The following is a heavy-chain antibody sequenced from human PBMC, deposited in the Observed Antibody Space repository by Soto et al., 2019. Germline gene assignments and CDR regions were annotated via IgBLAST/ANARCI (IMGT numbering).Heavy chain of an antibody. J-gene: IGHJ3*01. CDR3: ARWSAIVGGAEALDV. D-gene: IGHD1-26*01. Sequence: QVPLVQSGAEVKKPGASVRVSCKTSGYTFINYGITWVRQAPGQGLEWMGWLSAYNGDTSSSEKLQDRFTMTTDTSTNTVYMDLRSLTSDDTAVYYCARWSAIVGGAEALDVWGKGTMVIVSS. V-gene: IGHV1-18*01. CDR2: LSAYNGDT. CDR1: GYTFINYG.